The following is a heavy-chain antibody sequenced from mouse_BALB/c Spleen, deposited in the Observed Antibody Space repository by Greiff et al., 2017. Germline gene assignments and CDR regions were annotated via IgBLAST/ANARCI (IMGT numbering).Heavy chain of an antibody. CDR1: GFNIKDTY. V-gene: IGHV14-3*02. CDR3: APYGNYVGYYAMDY. Sequence: EVKLQESGAELVKPGASVKLSCTASGFNIKDTYMHWVKQRPEQGLEWIGRIDPANGNTKYDPKFQGKATITADTSSNTAYLQLSSLTSEDTAVYYCAPYGNYVGYYAMDYWGQGTSVTVSS. CDR2: IDPANGNT. J-gene: IGHJ4*01. D-gene: IGHD2-1*01.